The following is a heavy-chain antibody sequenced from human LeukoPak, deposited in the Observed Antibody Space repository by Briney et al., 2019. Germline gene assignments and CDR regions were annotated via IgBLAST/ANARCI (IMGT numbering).Heavy chain of an antibody. CDR2: INHRGNT. Sequence: SETLSLTCAVYVGSFGAHYWSWLRQPPGKGREWVGEINHRGNTNYNPSLKRRVTISGDTSKNSVSLNLKSVTGADTAVYFCAREASGSPEHFASWGQGSLVTVSS. J-gene: IGHJ4*02. CDR1: VGSFGAHY. V-gene: IGHV4-34*01. D-gene: IGHD1-26*01. CDR3: AREASGSPEHFAS.